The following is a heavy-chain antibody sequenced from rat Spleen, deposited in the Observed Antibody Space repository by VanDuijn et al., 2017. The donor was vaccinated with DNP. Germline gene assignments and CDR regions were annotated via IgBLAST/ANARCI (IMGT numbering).Heavy chain of an antibody. CDR2: VNYDGGIT. CDR1: GFTFSDFN. V-gene: IGHV5-7*01. CDR3: TTFEGRDA. D-gene: IGHD1-11*01. Sequence: EVQLVESGGGLVKPGRSLKLSCAASGFTFSDFNMAWVRQAPNKGLEWVATVNYDGGITYYRDSVKGRFTISRDNAKSTLYLQMDSLRSEDTATYYCTTFEGRDAWGQGTSVTVSS. J-gene: IGHJ4*01.